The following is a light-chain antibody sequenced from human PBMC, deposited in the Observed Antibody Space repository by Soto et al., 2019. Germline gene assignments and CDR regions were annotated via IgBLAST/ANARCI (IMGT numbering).Light chain of an antibody. CDR2: EGS. J-gene: IGLJ2*01. CDR1: SSDVGSYNL. Sequence: QPVLTQPASVSGSPGQSITISCTGTSSDVGSYNLVSWYQQHPGKALKLMIYEGSKRPSGVSNRFSGSKSGNTASLTISGLQAEDEADYYCCSYAGSSIVVFGGGTKLTVL. CDR3: CSYAGSSIVV. V-gene: IGLV2-23*01.